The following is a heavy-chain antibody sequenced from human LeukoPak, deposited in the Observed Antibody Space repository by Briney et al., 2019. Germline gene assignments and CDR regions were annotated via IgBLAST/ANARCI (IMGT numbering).Heavy chain of an antibody. D-gene: IGHD2-21*02. CDR3: ARDPGSGGDLKY. V-gene: IGHV1-18*01. Sequence: ASVKVSCKASGYTFTSYGMSWVRQAPGQGLEWMGWISAYNGNTNYAQKLQGRVTMTTGTSTTTAYMELRSLRSDDTAVYYCARDPGSGGDLKYWGQGTLVTVSS. CDR1: GYTFTSYG. CDR2: ISAYNGNT. J-gene: IGHJ4*02.